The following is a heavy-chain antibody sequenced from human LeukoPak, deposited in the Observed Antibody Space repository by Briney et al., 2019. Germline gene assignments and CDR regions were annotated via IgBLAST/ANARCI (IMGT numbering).Heavy chain of an antibody. CDR1: GYTFTSYG. CDR3: AGLPNFRDGYKKDY. Sequence: GASVKVSCKASGYTFTSYGISWVRQAPGQGLEWMGWISAYNGNTNYAQKLQGRVTMTTDTSISTAYMELSRLRSDDTAVYYCAGLPNFRDGYKKDYWGQGTLVTVSS. D-gene: IGHD5-24*01. CDR2: ISAYNGNT. J-gene: IGHJ4*02. V-gene: IGHV1-18*01.